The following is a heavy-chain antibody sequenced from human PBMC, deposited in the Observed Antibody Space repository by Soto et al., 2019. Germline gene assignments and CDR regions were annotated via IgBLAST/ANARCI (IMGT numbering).Heavy chain of an antibody. CDR1: RRSISSSSYY. V-gene: IGHV4-39*01. CDR3: ARHEGQGYCSSTSCYTPHTLNY. J-gene: IGHJ4*02. Sequence: SETLSLTCTLSRRSISSSSYYWGWIRQPPGKGLDWFGSIYYSGSTSYNPSLKSRVTISVDTSKNQFSLKLSSVTAADTAVYYCARHEGQGYCSSTSCYTPHTLNYWGQGTLVTVS. CDR2: IYYSGST. D-gene: IGHD2-2*02.